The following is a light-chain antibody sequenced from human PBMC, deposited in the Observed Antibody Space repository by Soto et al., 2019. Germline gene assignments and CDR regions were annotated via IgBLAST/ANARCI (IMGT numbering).Light chain of an antibody. J-gene: IGLJ3*02. CDR3: CSYAGNRRV. Sequence: QSALTQPASVSGSPGQSITISCTGTSSDVGGYNYVSWYQQHPGKAPKLMIYEVSNRPSGVSYRFSGSKSGNTASLTISALQAEDEADYFCCSYAGNRRVFGGGTKVTVL. V-gene: IGLV2-14*01. CDR2: EVS. CDR1: SSDVGGYNY.